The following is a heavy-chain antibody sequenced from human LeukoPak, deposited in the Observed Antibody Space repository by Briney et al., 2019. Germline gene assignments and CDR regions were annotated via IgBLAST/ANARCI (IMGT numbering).Heavy chain of an antibody. D-gene: IGHD4-23*01. CDR1: GFALSTHG. CDR2: ISSRDTTT. V-gene: IGHV3-23*01. Sequence: GGSLSLSCAGEGFALSTHGMSWVRQAPGKGLEWVSSISSRDTTTNYADSVKGRFTISRDGSKNTLYLHLNSLRAEDTAVYYCARAPPWLGDKHYGLDVWGQGTTVTVSS. J-gene: IGHJ6*02. CDR3: ARAPPWLGDKHYGLDV.